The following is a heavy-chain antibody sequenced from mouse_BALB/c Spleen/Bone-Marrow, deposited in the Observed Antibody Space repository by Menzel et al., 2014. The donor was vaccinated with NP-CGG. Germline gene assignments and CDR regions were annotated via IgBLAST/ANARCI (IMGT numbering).Heavy chain of an antibody. V-gene: IGHV14-3*02. J-gene: IGHJ2*01. CDR2: IDPANGNT. CDR1: GFNIKDTY. Sequence: VQLQQPGAELVKPGASVKLSCTASGFNIKDTYMHWVKQRPEQGLEWIGRIDPANGNTKYDPKFQGKATMTADTSSNTAYLQLSSLTSEDTAVYYCALYYDYDVGYWGQGTTLTVSS. CDR3: ALYYDYDVGY. D-gene: IGHD2-4*01.